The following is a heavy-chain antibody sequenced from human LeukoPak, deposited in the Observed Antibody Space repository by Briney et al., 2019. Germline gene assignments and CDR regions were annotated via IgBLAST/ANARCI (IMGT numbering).Heavy chain of an antibody. CDR1: GYTFTGYY. CDR3: ARAGTVVY. D-gene: IGHD1-1*01. V-gene: IGHV1-2*02. J-gene: IGHJ4*02. CDR2: INPNSGGT. Sequence: ASVTVSCKASGYTFTGYYMHWVRQAPGQGLEWMGWINPNSGGTNYVQKFQGRVTMTRDTSISTAYMEVSRLRSDDTAVYYCARAGTVVYWGQGTLVTVSS.